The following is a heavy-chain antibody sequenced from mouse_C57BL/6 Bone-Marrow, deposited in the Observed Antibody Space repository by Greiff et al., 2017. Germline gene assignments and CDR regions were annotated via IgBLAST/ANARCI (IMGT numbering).Heavy chain of an antibody. J-gene: IGHJ4*01. CDR2: IGPNSGGT. CDR3: ERRRAMDY. CDR1: GYTFTSYW. Sequence: QVQLQQPGAELVKPGASVKLSCKASGYTFTSYWMHWVKQRPGRGLEWIGRIGPNSGGTKYNEKFKSKATLTVDKTSSPAYMQLSSLTSEDSAVYYCERRRAMDYWGQGTSVTVSS. V-gene: IGHV1-72*01.